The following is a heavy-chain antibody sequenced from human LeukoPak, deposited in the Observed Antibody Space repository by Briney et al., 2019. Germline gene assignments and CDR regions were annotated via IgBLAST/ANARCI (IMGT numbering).Heavy chain of an antibody. Sequence: GGSLRLSCAASGFTFSGSGMHWVRQAPGKGLEWVAVIWYDGSGKYYADSVKGRFTISRDNSKNSLWLQMNSLRADDTAVYYCARDLGRPDFDILTGYSYYFDYWGQGTLVTVSP. CDR2: IWYDGSGK. V-gene: IGHV3-33*01. J-gene: IGHJ4*02. D-gene: IGHD3-9*01. CDR3: ARDLGRPDFDILTGYSYYFDY. CDR1: GFTFSGSG.